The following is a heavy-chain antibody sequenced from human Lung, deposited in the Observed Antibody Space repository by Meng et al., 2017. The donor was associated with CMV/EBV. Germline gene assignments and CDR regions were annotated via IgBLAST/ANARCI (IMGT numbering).Heavy chain of an antibody. D-gene: IGHD1-26*01. CDR1: CDSIGSGNSY. V-gene: IGHV4-30-4*01. J-gene: IGHJ4*02. CDR2: NYESRST. CDR3: AREGAKAYNFDY. Sequence: SCDSIGSGNSYWRKTRQPRGKGLGWIGYNYESRSTAYNPTLRSPMTKSVDTTKNQIALKVMTVTAADTAVCYCAREGAKAYNFDYWGQGTLVTVSS.